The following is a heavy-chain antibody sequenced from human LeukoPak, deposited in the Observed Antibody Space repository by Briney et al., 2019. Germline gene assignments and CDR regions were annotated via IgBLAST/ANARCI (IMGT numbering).Heavy chain of an antibody. J-gene: IGHJ4*02. CDR3: ARVEGYSSSPYD. V-gene: IGHV1-2*02. CDR1: GYTFTGFY. CDR2: INPNSGGT. D-gene: IGHD6-6*01. Sequence: ASVKVSCKASGYTFTGFYIHWVRQAPGQGLEWMGWINPNSGGTKYAQRFQGRVTMTRDTSISTAYMELSRLRSDDTAVYYCARVEGYSSSPYDWGQGTLVTVSS.